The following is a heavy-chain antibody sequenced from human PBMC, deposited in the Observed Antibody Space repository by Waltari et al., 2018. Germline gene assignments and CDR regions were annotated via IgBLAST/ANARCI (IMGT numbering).Heavy chain of an antibody. CDR2: IIPIFGTA. V-gene: IGHV1-69*05. CDR1: GGTFSSYA. CDR3: ARSPCAGSCYSEYYYYGMDV. Sequence: QVQLVQSGAEVKKPGSSVKVSCKASGGTFSSYAISWVRQAPRQGLEWMGGIIPIFGTANYAQKFQGRVTITTDESTSTAYMELSSLRSEDTAVYYCARSPCAGSCYSEYYYYGMDVWGQGTTVTVSS. J-gene: IGHJ6*02. D-gene: IGHD2-15*01.